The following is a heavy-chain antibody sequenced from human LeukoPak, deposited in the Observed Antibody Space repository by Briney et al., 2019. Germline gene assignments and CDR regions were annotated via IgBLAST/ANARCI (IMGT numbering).Heavy chain of an antibody. Sequence: PGGSLRLSCAASGFTFSSYAMSWVCQAPGKGLEWVSAISGSGGSTYYADSVKGRFTISRDNSKNTLYLQMNSLRAEDTAVYYCASFYTGLDAFDIWGQGTMVTVSS. J-gene: IGHJ3*02. CDR2: ISGSGGST. V-gene: IGHV3-23*01. CDR3: ASFYTGLDAFDI. D-gene: IGHD2-2*02. CDR1: GFTFSSYA.